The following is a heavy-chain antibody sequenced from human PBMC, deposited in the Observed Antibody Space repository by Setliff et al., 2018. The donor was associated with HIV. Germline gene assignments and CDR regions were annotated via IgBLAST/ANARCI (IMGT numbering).Heavy chain of an antibody. CDR3: IIAYSSGWLAPMGFDS. CDR2: IYYSGST. D-gene: IGHD6-19*01. V-gene: IGHV4-39*01. CDR1: AGSIRSGTYY. J-gene: IGHJ4*02. Sequence: SETLSLTCTVSAGSIRSGTYYWAWIRQPPGKGLEWIGTIYYSGSTYYNPSLKSRATISVDMSKNQFSLRLSSVTAADTAVYYCIIAYSSGWLAPMGFDSWGQGTLVTVSS.